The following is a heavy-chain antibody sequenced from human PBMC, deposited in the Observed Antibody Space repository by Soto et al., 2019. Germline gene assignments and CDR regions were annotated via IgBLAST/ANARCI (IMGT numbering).Heavy chain of an antibody. CDR2: IKSQGDGGTR. CDR3: TTDLQAYCDGTTCYAGNYYYDDMDV. Sequence: GGSLRLSCAASGFSFRNAWMSWVRRAPGKGLEWVGHIKSQGDGGTRDYAAPVKGRFTISRDDSKNTLFLQMNSLKNEDTAVYFCTTDLQAYCDGTTCYAGNYYYDDMDVWGQGTTVTVSS. CDR1: GFSFRNAW. V-gene: IGHV3-15*01. J-gene: IGHJ6*02. D-gene: IGHD2-2*01.